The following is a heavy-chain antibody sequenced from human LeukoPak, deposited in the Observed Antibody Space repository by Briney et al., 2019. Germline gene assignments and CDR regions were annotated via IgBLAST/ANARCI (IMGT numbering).Heavy chain of an antibody. CDR2: ISGSGGST. CDR1: GFTFSSYA. J-gene: IGHJ5*02. V-gene: IGHV3-23*01. Sequence: GGSLRLSCAASGFTFSSYAMSWVRQAPGKGLEWVSAISGSGGSTYYADSVKGRFTISRDNSKNTLYLQMNSLRAEDTAVYYCAKGYEILTGYQSWFDPWGQGTLVTVSS. CDR3: AKGYEILTGYQSWFDP. D-gene: IGHD3-9*01.